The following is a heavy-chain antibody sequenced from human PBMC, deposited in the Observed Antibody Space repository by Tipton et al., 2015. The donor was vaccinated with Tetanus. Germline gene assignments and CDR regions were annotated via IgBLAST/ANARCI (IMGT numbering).Heavy chain of an antibody. Sequence: SLRLSCAASGFTFSSYSMNWVRQAPGKGLEWVSSISSSSSYIYYADSVKGRFTISRDNAKNSLYLQMNSLRAEDTAVYYCARHYASGYSSGSPPDYWGQGTLVTVSS. D-gene: IGHD6-19*01. J-gene: IGHJ4*02. CDR2: ISSSSSYI. CDR1: GFTFSSYS. V-gene: IGHV3-21*01. CDR3: ARHYASGYSSGSPPDY.